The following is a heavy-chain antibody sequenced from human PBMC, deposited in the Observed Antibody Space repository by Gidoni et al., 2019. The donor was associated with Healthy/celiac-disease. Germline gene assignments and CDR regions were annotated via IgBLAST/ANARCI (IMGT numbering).Heavy chain of an antibody. CDR3: ARGPAQIGYYYYGIDV. J-gene: IGHJ6*02. D-gene: IGHD3-10*01. CDR1: GYTFTRCG. CDR2: ISAYNGNT. V-gene: IGHV1-18*01. Sequence: QVQLVPSGAEVKKPGASVKVSCKASGYTFTRCGISWVRRAPGQGLEWMAWISAYNGNTNYEQKLQGIVTITTDTSTSAAYMELRSLRSDDTAVYYCARGPAQIGYYYYGIDVWGQVTTVTVSS.